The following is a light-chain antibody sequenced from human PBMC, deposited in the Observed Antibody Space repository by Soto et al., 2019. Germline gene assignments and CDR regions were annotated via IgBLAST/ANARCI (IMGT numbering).Light chain of an antibody. CDR3: SSFTSTNDVV. J-gene: IGLJ1*01. CDR1: TSDVGGYNY. Sequence: QSALTQPASVSGSPGQSITISCTGTTSDVGGYNYVSWYQQHPGKAPKLIIYAVTNRPSGVSNRFSGSKSGNTASLTISGLQAEDEADYYCSSFTSTNDVVFGGGTKVTVL. CDR2: AVT. V-gene: IGLV2-14*01.